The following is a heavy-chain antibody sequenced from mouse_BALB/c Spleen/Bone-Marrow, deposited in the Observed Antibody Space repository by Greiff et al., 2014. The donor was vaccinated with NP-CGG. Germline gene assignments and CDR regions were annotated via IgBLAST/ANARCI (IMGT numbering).Heavy chain of an antibody. J-gene: IGHJ3*01. V-gene: IGHV5-6-3*01. D-gene: IGHD2-4*01. CDR3: ARGYDYSSWFAY. CDR1: GFTFSNYG. Sequence: EVQRVESGGGLVQPGGSLKLSCAASGFTFSNYGMSWVRQTPDKRLEMIATINVNGDTTYHPDSVKGRFTISGDNVKNTLYLQMSSLKSEDTAMYYCARGYDYSSWFAYWGQGTLVTVSA. CDR2: INVNGDTT.